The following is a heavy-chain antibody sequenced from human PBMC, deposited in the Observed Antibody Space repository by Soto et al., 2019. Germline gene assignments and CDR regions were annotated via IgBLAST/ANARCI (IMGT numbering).Heavy chain of an antibody. Sequence: GKGLEWVSAISGSGGSTYYADSVKGRFTISRDNSKNTLYLQMNNLRAEDAAVYYCARGLSRSFLLAYFDYWGQGALVTVSS. CDR2: ISGSGGST. V-gene: IGHV3-23*01. D-gene: IGHD1-26*01. J-gene: IGHJ4*02. CDR3: ARGLSRSFLLAYFDY.